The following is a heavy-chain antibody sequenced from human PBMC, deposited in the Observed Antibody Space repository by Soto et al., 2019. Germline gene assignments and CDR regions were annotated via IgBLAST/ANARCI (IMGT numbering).Heavy chain of an antibody. CDR3: AKSLGYCSSTSCRGVFDY. V-gene: IGHV3-23*01. J-gene: IGHJ4*02. CDR2: ISGSGGST. CDR1: GFTFSSYA. D-gene: IGHD2-2*01. Sequence: GGSLRLSCAASGFTFSSYAMSWVRQAPGKGLEWVSAISGSGGSTYYADSVKGRFTISRDNSKNTLYLQMNSLRAEDTAVYYCAKSLGYCSSTSCRGVFDYWGQGTLVTVSS.